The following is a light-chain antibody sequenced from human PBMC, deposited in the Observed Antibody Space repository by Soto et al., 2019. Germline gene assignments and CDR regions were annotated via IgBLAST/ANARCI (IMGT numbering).Light chain of an antibody. CDR1: QNIGVW. V-gene: IGKV1-5*03. Sequence: DLQMTQSPSTLSAFVGDSVTITCRASQNIGVWLAWYQQKPGKAPDLLIHKASILLSGVPSRFSGSGSGTDFTLTISSLQPDDFATYFCQHYKTWAFGQGTKVEF. J-gene: IGKJ1*01. CDR2: KAS. CDR3: QHYKTWA.